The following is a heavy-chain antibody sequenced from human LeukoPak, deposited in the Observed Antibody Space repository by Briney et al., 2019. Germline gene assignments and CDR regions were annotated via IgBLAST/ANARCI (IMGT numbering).Heavy chain of an antibody. D-gene: IGHD1-14*01. CDR1: GFTVTGSY. Sequence: GGSLRLSCAASGFTVTGSYMTWVRQAPGKGLEWVSIIYRGGGTSYANSVRGRFTVSRDNSKNTLYLQMNSLRAEDTAVYYCARDLDLRAGNPNQIWGQGTMVTVSS. V-gene: IGHV3-53*01. CDR3: ARDLDLRAGNPNQI. J-gene: IGHJ3*02. CDR2: IYRGGGT.